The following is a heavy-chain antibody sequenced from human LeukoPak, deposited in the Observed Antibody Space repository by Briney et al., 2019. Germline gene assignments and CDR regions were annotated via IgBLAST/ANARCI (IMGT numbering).Heavy chain of an antibody. CDR1: GFTFSSYS. CDR3: ARGRGWTYDS. Sequence: GGSLRLSCAASGFTFSSYSMNWVRQAPGKGLEWVSSISSSGSYIYYADSVKGRFTISSDNARNSLYLQMNTLRAEDTAVYYRARGRGWTYDSWGRGTLVTVSS. D-gene: IGHD6-19*01. V-gene: IGHV3-21*01. CDR2: ISSSGSYI. J-gene: IGHJ4*02.